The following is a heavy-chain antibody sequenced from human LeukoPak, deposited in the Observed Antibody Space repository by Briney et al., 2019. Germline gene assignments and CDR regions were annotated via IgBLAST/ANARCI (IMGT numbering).Heavy chain of an antibody. J-gene: IGHJ6*03. V-gene: IGHV3-30*02. CDR3: AKEITNGPNYYYYMDV. CDR2: IRYDGSNK. CDR1: GFTFSSYG. D-gene: IGHD1-14*01. Sequence: PTGGSLRLSCAASGFTFSSYGMHWVRQAPGKGLEWVAFIRYDGSNKYYADSVKGRFTISRDNSKNTLYLQMNSLRAEDTAVYYCAKEITNGPNYYYYMDVWGKGTTVTISS.